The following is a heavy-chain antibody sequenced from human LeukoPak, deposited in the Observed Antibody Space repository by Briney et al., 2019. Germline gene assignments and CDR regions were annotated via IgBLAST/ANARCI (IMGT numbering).Heavy chain of an antibody. CDR2: ISWNSGSK. Sequence: GRSLRLSCAASGFTFDEYAMHWVRQAPGKGLEWVSGISWNSGSKGYAGSVKGRFTISRDNAKNSLYLQMNSLRSEDTALYYCAKDNIRIVVGATIDYWGQGTLVTVSS. CDR3: AKDNIRIVVGATIDY. CDR1: GFTFDEYA. V-gene: IGHV3-9*01. D-gene: IGHD3-22*01. J-gene: IGHJ4*02.